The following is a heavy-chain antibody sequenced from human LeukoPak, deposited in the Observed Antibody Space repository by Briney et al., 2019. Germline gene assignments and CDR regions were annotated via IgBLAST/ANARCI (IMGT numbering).Heavy chain of an antibody. Sequence: ASVKVSCKASGYTFTSYGISWVRQAPGQGLEWMGWMSAYNGNTNYAQKLQGRVTMTTDTSTSTAYMELRSLRSDDTAVYYCAREGTHCSGGSCYSLFDYWGQGTLVTVPS. CDR3: AREGTHCSGGSCYSLFDY. CDR2: MSAYNGNT. D-gene: IGHD2-15*01. V-gene: IGHV1-18*01. CDR1: GYTFTSYG. J-gene: IGHJ4*02.